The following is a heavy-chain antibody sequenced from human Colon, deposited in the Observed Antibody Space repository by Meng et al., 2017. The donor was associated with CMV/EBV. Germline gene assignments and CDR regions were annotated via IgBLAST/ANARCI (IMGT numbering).Heavy chain of an antibody. J-gene: IGHJ4*02. D-gene: IGHD4-17*01. CDR3: ARVEGSVTSPLDY. Sequence: GESPKISCAASGFTFREYYMTWIRQAPGKGLEWVSSIASHRSQIYYADSVKGRFTISRDDAQNSLHLQMNSLRAEDSAVYYCARVEGSVTSPLDYWGQGTLVTVSS. CDR1: GFTFREYY. CDR2: IASHRSQI. V-gene: IGHV3-69-1*02.